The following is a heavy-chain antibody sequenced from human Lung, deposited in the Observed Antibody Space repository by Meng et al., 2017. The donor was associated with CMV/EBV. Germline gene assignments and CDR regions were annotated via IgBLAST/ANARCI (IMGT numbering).Heavy chain of an antibody. J-gene: IGHJ3*01. Sequence: SVXVSCKASVGTSNSYTFNWVRQAPGRGLDWMGGIIPYLDESNYAQTFQGRLTITSDRSTAAFMELTSLRSEDTAVYFCAGRGPYGRVLNVWGQGTLVTVSS. CDR3: AGRGPYGRVLNV. CDR1: VGTSNSYT. D-gene: IGHD3-10*01. V-gene: IGHV1-69*10. CDR2: IIPYLDES.